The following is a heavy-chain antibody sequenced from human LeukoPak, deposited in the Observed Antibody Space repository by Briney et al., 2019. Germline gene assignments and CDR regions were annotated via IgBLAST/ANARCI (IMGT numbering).Heavy chain of an antibody. Sequence: SETLSLTCSVSGFSISSYYWNWFRQPAGKGLEWIGRIYTSGSTKSNPSLKSRVTISVDTSKNQFSLKLSSVTAADTAVYYCARGSDTRGFDYWGQGTLVTVSS. J-gene: IGHJ4*02. CDR1: GFSISSYY. D-gene: IGHD3-10*01. CDR3: ARGSDTRGFDY. V-gene: IGHV4-4*07. CDR2: IYTSGST.